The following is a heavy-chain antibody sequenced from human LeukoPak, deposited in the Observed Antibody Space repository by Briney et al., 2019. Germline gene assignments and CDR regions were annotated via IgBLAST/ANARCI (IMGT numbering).Heavy chain of an antibody. D-gene: IGHD2-15*01. CDR2: IWYDGSKR. CDR1: GFTFSSHG. V-gene: IGHV3-33*01. J-gene: IGHJ4*02. Sequence: GSLRLSCAASGFTFSSHGMHWVRQAPGKGLEWVAVIWYDGSKRYYADSVKGRFTISRDDSKNTLYLQMNSLRDEDTAIYYCARDPASSFDYWGQGTLVTVSS. CDR3: ARDPASSFDY.